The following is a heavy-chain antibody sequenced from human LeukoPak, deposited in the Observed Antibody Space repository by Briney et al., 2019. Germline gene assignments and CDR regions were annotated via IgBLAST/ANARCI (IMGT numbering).Heavy chain of an antibody. V-gene: IGHV3-23*01. CDR3: AKGKVVPATIHDY. CDR1: GFTFSSYA. D-gene: IGHD2-2*02. CDR2: FSGGGGSP. J-gene: IGHJ4*02. Sequence: GGSLRLSCAASGFTFSSYAMSWVRQAPGKGLEWVSGFSGGGGSPDYADSVKGRFTISRDNSKNTLCLQMNSLRAEDTAIYYCAKGKVVPATIHDYWGQGTLVTVSS.